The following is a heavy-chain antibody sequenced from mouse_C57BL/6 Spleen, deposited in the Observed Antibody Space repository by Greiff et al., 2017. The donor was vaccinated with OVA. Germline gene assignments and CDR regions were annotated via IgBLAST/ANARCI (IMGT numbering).Heavy chain of an antibody. Sequence: EVQLVESGGGLVKPGGSLKLSCAASGFTFSDYGMHWVRQAPEKGLEWVAYISSGSSTIYYADTVKGRFTISRDNAKNTLFLQMTSLRSEDTAMYYCAREDYYGSSYVGYFDVWGTGTTVTVSS. CDR2: ISSGSSTI. D-gene: IGHD1-1*01. J-gene: IGHJ1*03. V-gene: IGHV5-17*01. CDR3: AREDYYGSSYVGYFDV. CDR1: GFTFSDYG.